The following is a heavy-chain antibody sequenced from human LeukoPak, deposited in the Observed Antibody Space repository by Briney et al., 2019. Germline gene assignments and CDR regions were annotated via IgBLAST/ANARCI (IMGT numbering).Heavy chain of an antibody. Sequence: GGTLRLSCAASGFTFTTYWMGWVRQAPGKGLEWVANIKQDGSEQYYVDSVKGRFTISRDNAKNSLSLQMNSLRAEDTAVYYCARPLMYYYGSETYFWFDPWGQGALVTVSS. CDR1: GFTFTTYW. D-gene: IGHD3-10*01. V-gene: IGHV3-7*01. J-gene: IGHJ5*02. CDR2: IKQDGSEQ. CDR3: ARPLMYYYGSETYFWFDP.